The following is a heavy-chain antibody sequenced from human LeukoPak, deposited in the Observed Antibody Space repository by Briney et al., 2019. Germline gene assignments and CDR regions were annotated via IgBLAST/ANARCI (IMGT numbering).Heavy chain of an antibody. J-gene: IGHJ4*02. CDR2: ISGSGGST. Sequence: GGSLRLSGAASGFTFSSYAMSWVRQAPGKGLEWVSAISGSGGSTYYADSVKGRFTISRDNSKNTLYLQMNSLRAEDTAVYYCAKDRGGRGHFDYWGQGTLVTVSS. CDR3: AKDRGGRGHFDY. CDR1: GFTFSSYA. V-gene: IGHV3-23*01. D-gene: IGHD3-16*01.